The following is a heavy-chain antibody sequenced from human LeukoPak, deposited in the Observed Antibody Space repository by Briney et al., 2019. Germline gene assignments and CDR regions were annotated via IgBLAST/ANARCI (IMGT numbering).Heavy chain of an antibody. CDR2: ISWNSGSI. D-gene: IGHD6-6*01. J-gene: IGHJ1*01. CDR3: AKDASSIAARPEH. CDR1: GFTFDDYA. V-gene: IGHV3-9*01. Sequence: GGSLRLSCAASGFTFDDYAMHWVQQAPGKGLAWVSGISWNSGSIGYADSVKGRFTISRDNAKNSLYLQMNSLRAEDTALYYCAKDASSIAARPEHWGQGTLVTVSS.